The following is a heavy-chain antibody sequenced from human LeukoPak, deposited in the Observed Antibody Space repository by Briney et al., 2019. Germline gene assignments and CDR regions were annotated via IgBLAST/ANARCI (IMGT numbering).Heavy chain of an antibody. CDR1: GYSISSGSY. D-gene: IGHD5-12*01. CDR2: IYHGGST. V-gene: IGHV4-38-2*02. J-gene: IGHJ4*02. CDR3: ARRFSGYDPDYFDY. Sequence: SETLSLTCTVSGYSISSGSYWGWIRQPPGKGLEWIGSIYHGGSTYYNPSLKRRVTISVDTSKNQFSLKLSSVTAADTAVYYCARRFSGYDPDYFDYWGQGTLVTVSS.